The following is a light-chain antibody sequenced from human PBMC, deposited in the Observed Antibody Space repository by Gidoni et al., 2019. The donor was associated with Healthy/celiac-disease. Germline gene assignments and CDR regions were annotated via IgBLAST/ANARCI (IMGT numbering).Light chain of an antibody. J-gene: IGLJ1*01. CDR3: SSYTSSSILYV. CDR2: DVS. V-gene: IGLV2-14*01. Sequence: QSALTQPASVSRSPGPPITISCTGTSSDVGGYNYVSWYQQHPGKAPKLMIYDVSNRPSGVSNRFSGSKSGNTASLTISGLQAEDEADYYCSSYTSSSILYVFGTGTKVTVL. CDR1: SSDVGGYNY.